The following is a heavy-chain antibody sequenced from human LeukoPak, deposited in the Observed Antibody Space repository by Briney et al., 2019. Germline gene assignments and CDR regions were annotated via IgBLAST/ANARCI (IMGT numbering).Heavy chain of an antibody. CDR3: PSDTSRNWYYNWFDP. J-gene: IGHJ5*02. Sequence: PGGSLRLSCEASGFTFSNDWMHWVRQAPGKGLVWVSRINGDGSATRYADSVKGRFTISRDNARNTLYLQMNGLTAEDTAVYYCPSDTSRNWYYNWFDPWRQGTLVIVSS. V-gene: IGHV3-74*01. CDR2: INGDGSAT. D-gene: IGHD6-13*01. CDR1: GFTFSNDW.